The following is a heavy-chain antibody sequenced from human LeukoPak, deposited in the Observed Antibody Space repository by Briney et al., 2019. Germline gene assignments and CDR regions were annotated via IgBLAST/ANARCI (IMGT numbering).Heavy chain of an antibody. V-gene: IGHV1-46*01. J-gene: IGHJ5*02. CDR3: ARDQPEDTSGYQFDP. Sequence: ASVKVSCKASGYTFINYYIHWVRQAPGQGLEWTGIINPNDGSIRYAQKFQGRVTMTRDMSTSTVYMELSSLRSEDTAVYYCARDQPEDTSGYQFDPWGQGTLVTVSS. CDR1: GYTFINYY. CDR2: INPNDGSI. D-gene: IGHD3-22*01.